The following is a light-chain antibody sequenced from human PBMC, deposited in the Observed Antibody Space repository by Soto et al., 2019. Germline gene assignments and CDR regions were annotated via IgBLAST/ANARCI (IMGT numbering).Light chain of an antibody. V-gene: IGKV3-20*01. J-gene: IGKJ1*01. CDR3: QHYDWSLT. CDR1: QSVSHNY. CDR2: DAS. Sequence: EIVLTQSPGTLSLSPGGRATLSCRASQSVSHNYLAWYQQKPGQAPRLLIYDASSRATGIPDRFSGSGSGTDFTLTITRLEPEDFAVYYCQHYDWSLTFGQGTKVDIK.